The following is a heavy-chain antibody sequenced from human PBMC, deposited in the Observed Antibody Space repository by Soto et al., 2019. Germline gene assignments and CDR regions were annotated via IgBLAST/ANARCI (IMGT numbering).Heavy chain of an antibody. J-gene: IGHJ4*02. CDR1: GFTFSSYS. CDR3: ARDFFVDTEPLEFDY. Sequence: EVQLVESGGGLVKPGGSLRLSCAASGFTFSSYSMNWVRQAPGKGLEWVSSISSSSSYIYYADSVKGRFTISRDNAKNSLDLQLNSLRDEDTAVYYCARDFFVDTEPLEFDYWGQGTLVTVSS. CDR2: ISSSSSYI. V-gene: IGHV3-21*01. D-gene: IGHD5-18*01.